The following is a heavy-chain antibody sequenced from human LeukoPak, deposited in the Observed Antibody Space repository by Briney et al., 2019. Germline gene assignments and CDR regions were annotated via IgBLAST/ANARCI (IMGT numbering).Heavy chain of an antibody. CDR1: GFIFSSYD. D-gene: IGHD2-2*01. Sequence: PGGSLRLSCAASGFIFSSYDMHWVRQATGKGLEWVSAIGTAGDTYYPGSVKGRFTMSRENAKNSLYLQMNSLRAEDTAVYYCARAPYCSSTSCYYAYYFDHWGQGTLVTVSS. CDR2: IGTAGDT. V-gene: IGHV3-13*01. CDR3: ARAPYCSSTSCYYAYYFDH. J-gene: IGHJ4*02.